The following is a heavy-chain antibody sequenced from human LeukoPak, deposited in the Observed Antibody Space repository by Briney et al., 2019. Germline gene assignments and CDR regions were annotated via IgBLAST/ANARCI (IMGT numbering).Heavy chain of an antibody. J-gene: IGHJ4*02. CDR3: ARVPPSAHQMLSSDY. CDR1: GYTFTNYG. V-gene: IGHV1-18*04. D-gene: IGHD2-2*01. Sequence: ASVMVSFKASGYTFTNYGISWVRQAPGQGLEWMACISANNGETRYAQNLQGRVTMTTDTSTSTAYMELRSLRSDDTAVYYCARVPPSAHQMLSSDYWGQGTQVTVSS. CDR2: ISANNGET.